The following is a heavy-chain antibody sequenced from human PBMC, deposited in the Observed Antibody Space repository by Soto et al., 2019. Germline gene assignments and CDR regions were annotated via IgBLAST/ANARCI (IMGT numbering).Heavy chain of an antibody. Sequence: PGGSLRLSCAVSGVTLTNVWMNWVRQAPGKGPEWVGRIKSKTDGRTADYAAPVKGRFTISRDDSENTLYLQMNSLKTEDTAVYYCSHGYYQHFESWGQGTLVAVSS. J-gene: IGHJ4*02. D-gene: IGHD5-18*01. V-gene: IGHV3-15*07. CDR2: IKSKTDGRTA. CDR3: SHGYYQHFES. CDR1: GVTLTNVW.